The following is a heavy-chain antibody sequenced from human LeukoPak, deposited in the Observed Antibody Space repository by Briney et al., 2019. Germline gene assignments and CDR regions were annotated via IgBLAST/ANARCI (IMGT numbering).Heavy chain of an antibody. Sequence: GASVKVSCKASGGTFSSYATSWVRQAPGQGLEWMGRIIPILGIANYAQKFQGRVTITADKSTSTAYMELSSLRSEDTAVYYCASYSSGWSFDYWGQGTLVTVSS. D-gene: IGHD6-19*01. V-gene: IGHV1-69*04. CDR1: GGTFSSYA. CDR3: ASYSSGWSFDY. J-gene: IGHJ4*02. CDR2: IIPILGIA.